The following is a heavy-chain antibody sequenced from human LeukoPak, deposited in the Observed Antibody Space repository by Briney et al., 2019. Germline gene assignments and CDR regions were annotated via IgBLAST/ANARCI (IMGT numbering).Heavy chain of an antibody. CDR3: ARDSSSYYFDY. J-gene: IGHJ4*02. CDR2: IYNGGTT. V-gene: IGHV3-66*01. D-gene: IGHD6-6*01. Sequence: GGSLTLSCAASGVTVTSNHMNCVRQATGKGLEWVSNIYNGGTTHYADSLKDRFTISRDGSINTLYLQMNSLRAEDTAVYYCARDSSSYYFDYWGQGTLVTVSS. CDR1: GVTVTSNH.